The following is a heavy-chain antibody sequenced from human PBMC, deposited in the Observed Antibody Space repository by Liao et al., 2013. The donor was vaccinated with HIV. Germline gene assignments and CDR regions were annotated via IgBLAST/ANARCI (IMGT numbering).Heavy chain of an antibody. CDR3: AKVRQWLASGGEAFDI. Sequence: QEQPQHWGARLLKPSETLSLTCDVYTESFYDHTWSWIRQIPGKGMEWIGEIHRSGDTNYNPSLKSRATILGDISLRLNSVTAADTGLYYCAKVRQWLASGGEAFDIWGPGTMVTVSS. V-gene: IGHV4-34*02. CDR2: IHRSGDT. CDR1: TESFYDHT. J-gene: IGHJ3*02. D-gene: IGHD6-19*01.